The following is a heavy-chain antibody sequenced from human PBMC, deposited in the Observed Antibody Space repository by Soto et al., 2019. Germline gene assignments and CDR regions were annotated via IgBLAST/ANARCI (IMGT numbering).Heavy chain of an antibody. Sequence: QVQLVQSGAEVKKPGSSVKVSCKASGGTFSSYAISWVRQAPGQGLEWMGGIIPILGTADYAQKFQGRVTMTPDTSTSTAYMERSRLRPEDTAVCYCASGVTQGYVCVLDVWGHGATVTGSS. D-gene: IGHD1-1*01. CDR1: GGTFSSYA. V-gene: IGHV1-69*14. CDR2: IIPILGTA. J-gene: IGHJ6*02. CDR3: ASGVTQGYVCVLDV.